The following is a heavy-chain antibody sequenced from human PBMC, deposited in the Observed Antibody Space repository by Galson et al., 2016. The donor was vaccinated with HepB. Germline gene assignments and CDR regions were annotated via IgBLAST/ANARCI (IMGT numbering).Heavy chain of an antibody. V-gene: IGHV1-3*01. CDR1: GYNFNTHA. CDR2: INAGDGNT. CDR3: AREPPVGYYYYHMDV. J-gene: IGHJ6*02. Sequence: SVKVSRKASGYNFNTHAMHWVRQAPGQGLEWMGWINAGDGNTKYSQKFQGRVTITRDTSASTAYMELSSLRSEDTAVYYCAREPPVGYYYYHMDVWGQGTTVTVSS.